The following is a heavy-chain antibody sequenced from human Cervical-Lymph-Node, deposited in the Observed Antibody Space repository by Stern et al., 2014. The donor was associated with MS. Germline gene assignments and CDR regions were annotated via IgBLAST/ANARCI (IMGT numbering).Heavy chain of an antibody. CDR3: AHSDYIAPSGTSNLWFDS. D-gene: IGHD6-13*01. V-gene: IGHV2-5*02. CDR1: GFSLSTIGVG. Sequence: ESGPTLVKPTQTLTLTCTFSGFSLSTIGVGVAWIRPPPGKALEWLALIYWDGDKRYSPSLNNRLTGAKDTSNNQVFLTMTNMDPVDTATYYCAHSDYIAPSGTSNLWFDSGGQGTLVTVSS. J-gene: IGHJ5*01. CDR2: IYWDGDK.